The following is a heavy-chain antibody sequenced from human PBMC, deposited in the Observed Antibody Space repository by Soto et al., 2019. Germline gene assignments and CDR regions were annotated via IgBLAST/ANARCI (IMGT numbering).Heavy chain of an antibody. D-gene: IGHD1-26*01. V-gene: IGHV4-39*01. J-gene: IGHJ4*02. Sequence: SETLSLTCTVSGGSISSSSYYWGWIRQPPGKGLEWIGSIYYSGSTYYNPSLKSRVTISVDTSKNQFSLKLSSVTAADTAVYYCARHGGELLDFDYWGQGTLVTVSS. CDR1: GGSISSSSYY. CDR2: IYYSGST. CDR3: ARHGGELLDFDY.